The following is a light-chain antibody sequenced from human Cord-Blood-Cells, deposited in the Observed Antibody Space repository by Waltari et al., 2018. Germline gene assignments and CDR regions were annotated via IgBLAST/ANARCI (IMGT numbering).Light chain of an antibody. J-gene: IGLJ1*01. CDR1: SSDVGGYNY. CDR3: SSYTSSSTSYV. V-gene: IGLV2-14*01. CDR2: DVS. Sequence: QSALTQPAPVSGSPGQSITISCTGTSSDVGGYNYVSWYQQHPGKAPKLMIYDVSKRPSGVSNRFSGSKSGNTASLTISGLQAEDEADYYCSSYTSSSTSYVFGTGTKVTVL.